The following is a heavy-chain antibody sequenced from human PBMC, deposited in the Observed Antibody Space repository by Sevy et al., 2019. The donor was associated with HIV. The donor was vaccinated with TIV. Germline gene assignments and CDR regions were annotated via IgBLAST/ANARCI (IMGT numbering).Heavy chain of an antibody. V-gene: IGHV3-21*01. CDR2: ISSSSSYI. D-gene: IGHD2-15*01. J-gene: IGHJ4*02. Sequence: GGSLRLSCAASGFTFSSYSMNWVRQAPGKGLEWVSSISSSSSYIYYADSVKGRFTISRDKAKNSLYLQMNSLRAEDTAVYYGARDLRGRGGSCYFDYWGQGTLVTVSS. CDR3: ARDLRGRGGSCYFDY. CDR1: GFTFSSYS.